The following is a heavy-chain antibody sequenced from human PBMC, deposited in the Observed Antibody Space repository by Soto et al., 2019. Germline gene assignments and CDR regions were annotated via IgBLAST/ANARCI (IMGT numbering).Heavy chain of an antibody. D-gene: IGHD6-13*01. CDR3: ARVLPGIAAAYDAFDV. J-gene: IGHJ3*01. CDR2: IYYDGGT. CDR1: GDSVISATYY. V-gene: IGHV4-61*01. Sequence: SETLSLTCTVSGDSVISATYYWSWIRQPPGKGLEWIGYIYYDGGTTYNSSLKSRVTISTDTSRSQLSLQLTSATPADTAVYYCARVLPGIAAAYDAFDVSGQGTMVTVSS.